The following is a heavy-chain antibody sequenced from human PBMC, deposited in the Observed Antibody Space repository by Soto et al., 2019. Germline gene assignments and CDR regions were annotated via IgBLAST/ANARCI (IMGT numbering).Heavy chain of an antibody. J-gene: IGHJ5*02. CDR2: IYPGDSDT. D-gene: IGHD3-22*01. CDR3: ARSRTRPHYYDSSGIFDP. CDR1: GYSFTSCW. V-gene: IGHV5-51*01. Sequence: GESLKISCKGSGYSFTSCWIGWVRQMPGKGLEWMGIIYPGDSDTRYSPSFQGQVTISADKSISTAYLQWSSLKASDTAMYYCARSRTRPHYYDSSGIFDPWGQGPLVTVSS.